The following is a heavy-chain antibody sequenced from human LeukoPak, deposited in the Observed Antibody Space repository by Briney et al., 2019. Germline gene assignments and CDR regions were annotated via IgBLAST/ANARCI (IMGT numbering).Heavy chain of an antibody. V-gene: IGHV4-4*07. J-gene: IGHJ5*02. CDR3: ARDRYSSSLGHNWFDP. D-gene: IGHD6-6*01. CDR2: IYTSGST. CDR1: GGSISSYY. Sequence: SETLSLTCTVSGGSISSYYWSWIRQPAGKGLEWIGRIYTSGSTNYNPSLKSRVTMSVDTSKNQFSLKLSSVTAADTAVYYCARDRYSSSLGHNWFDPWGQGTLVTVSS.